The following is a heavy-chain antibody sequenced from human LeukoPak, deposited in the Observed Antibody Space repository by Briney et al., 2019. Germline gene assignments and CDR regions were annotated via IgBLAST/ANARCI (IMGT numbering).Heavy chain of an antibody. J-gene: IGHJ4*02. CDR3: ARRAGLFRKRAYFDY. Sequence: PSETLSLTCTVSGGSLSSSSYYWDWIRQPPGKGLEWIGTIYYSGSTDYNPSLKSRVTISVDTPKNQFSLMLSSVTAADTAVYYCARRAGLFRKRAYFDYWGQGTLVTVSS. V-gene: IGHV4-39*01. CDR2: IYYSGST. D-gene: IGHD1-14*01. CDR1: GGSLSSSSYY.